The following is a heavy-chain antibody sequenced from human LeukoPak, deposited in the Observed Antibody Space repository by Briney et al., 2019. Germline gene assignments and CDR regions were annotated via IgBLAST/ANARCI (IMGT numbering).Heavy chain of an antibody. CDR3: ARGEDILTGYSLDY. Sequence: SETLSLTCTVSGGSISSYYWSWVRQPPGKGLEGSGYIYYSGSTNYNPSLTSRGTISVDTSKNKYSLKLSSVTAADTAVYYCARGEDILTGYSLDYWGQGTLVTVSS. J-gene: IGHJ4*02. D-gene: IGHD3-9*01. CDR2: IYYSGST. V-gene: IGHV4-59*01. CDR1: GGSISSYY.